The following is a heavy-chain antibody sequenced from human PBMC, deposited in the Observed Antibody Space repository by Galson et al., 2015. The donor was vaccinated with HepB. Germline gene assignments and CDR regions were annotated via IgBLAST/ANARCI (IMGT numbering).Heavy chain of an antibody. CDR1: GFTFSSYD. D-gene: IGHD4/OR15-4a*01. V-gene: IGHV3-30*03. CDR2: VSYDGINK. J-gene: IGHJ4*02. CDR3: ARHKRRSVWCLRPFVDFDY. Sequence: SLRLSCAASGFTFSSYDMHWVLEWVALVSYDGINKKSADSVKGQFTISRDNSKNTLYLQMNSLKPENTTVHYCARHKRRSVWCLRPFVDFDYWGQRTLVTVSA.